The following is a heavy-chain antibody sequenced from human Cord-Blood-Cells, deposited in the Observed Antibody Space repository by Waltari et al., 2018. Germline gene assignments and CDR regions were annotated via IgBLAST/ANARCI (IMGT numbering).Heavy chain of an antibody. D-gene: IGHD5-12*01. V-gene: IGHV1-24*01. Sequence: QVQLVQSGAEVKKPGASVKVSCKVSGYTLTELSMHWVRQAPGKGLEWMGGFEPEDGETIYAKKFQGRVTMTEDTSTDTAYMELSSLRSEDTAVYYCATDRRDGYNYGDAFDIWGQGTMVTVSS. CDR3: ATDRRDGYNYGDAFDI. CDR1: GYTLTELS. J-gene: IGHJ3*02. CDR2: FEPEDGET.